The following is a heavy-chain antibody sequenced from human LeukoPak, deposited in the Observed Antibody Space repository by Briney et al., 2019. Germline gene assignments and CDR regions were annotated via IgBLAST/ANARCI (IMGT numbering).Heavy chain of an antibody. CDR1: GFTFKSSS. CDR3: ARDPYAGSMFDY. D-gene: IGHD2-2*01. CDR2: IGSFNGDI. V-gene: IGHV3-21*01. Sequence: GGSLRLSCVGSGFTFKSSSMSWVRQAPGKGLEWVAFIGSFNGDIFYADSVKGRFNISRDNAKDSVYLQMNSLRVDDTAVYFCARDPYAGSMFDYWGHGTLVTVFS. J-gene: IGHJ4*01.